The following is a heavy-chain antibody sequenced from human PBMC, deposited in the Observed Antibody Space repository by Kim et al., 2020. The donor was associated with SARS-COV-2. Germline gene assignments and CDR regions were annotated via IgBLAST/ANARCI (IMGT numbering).Heavy chain of an antibody. CDR1: GFTFSSYA. V-gene: IGHV3-23*01. D-gene: IGHD6-25*01. CDR2: ISGSGSST. J-gene: IGHJ4*02. CDR3: AKGGGDNSGPGGD. Sequence: GGSLRLSCAASGFTFSSYAMSWVRQAPGKGLECVSGISGSGSSTHFADSVKGRFTISRDNSKYTLYLQMNSLRTEDTAIYYCAKGGGDNSGPGGDWGQGT.